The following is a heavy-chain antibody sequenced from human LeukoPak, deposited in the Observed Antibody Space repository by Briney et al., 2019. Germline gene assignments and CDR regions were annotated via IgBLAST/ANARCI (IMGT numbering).Heavy chain of an antibody. V-gene: IGHV4-39*01. D-gene: IGHD6-19*01. CDR3: ARWYSSGYDAFDI. CDR2: IYYSGST. J-gene: IGHJ3*02. Sequence: PSETLSLTCTVSGGSISSSSYYWGWIRQPPGKGLERIGTIYYSGSTYYNPSLKSRVIISVDTSKNQFSLKLSSVTAADTAVYYCARWYSSGYDAFDIWGQGTMVTVSS. CDR1: GGSISSSSYY.